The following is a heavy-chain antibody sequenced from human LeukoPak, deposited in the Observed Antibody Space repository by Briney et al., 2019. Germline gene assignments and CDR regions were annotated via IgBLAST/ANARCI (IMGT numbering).Heavy chain of an antibody. D-gene: IGHD2-15*01. CDR3: ASVGVVADYGLDV. CDR1: GYTLTGHY. V-gene: IGHV1-2*02. CDR2: INPNTGAT. Sequence: ASVTVSFMSSGYTLTGHYLHWVRQAPGQGLEWMGWINPNTGATTYAQRFQGRVTLTRDTSISTAYMDLSRLRPDDTAVYYCASVGVVADYGLDVWGQGTTVTVSS. J-gene: IGHJ6*02.